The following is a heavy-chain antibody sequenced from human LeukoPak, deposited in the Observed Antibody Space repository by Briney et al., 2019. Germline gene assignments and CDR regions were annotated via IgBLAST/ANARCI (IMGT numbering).Heavy chain of an antibody. CDR3: ARWTTLLTD. Sequence: ASVKVSCKTSGYTFTGYYMHWVRQAPGQGLEWVGWISPNSGDTNYAQKFQGRVTMTRDTSISTAYMELSSLRSDDTAVYYCARWTTLLTDWGQGTMVTVSS. V-gene: IGHV1-2*02. CDR2: ISPNSGDT. CDR1: GYTFTGYY. D-gene: IGHD2-15*01. J-gene: IGHJ3*01.